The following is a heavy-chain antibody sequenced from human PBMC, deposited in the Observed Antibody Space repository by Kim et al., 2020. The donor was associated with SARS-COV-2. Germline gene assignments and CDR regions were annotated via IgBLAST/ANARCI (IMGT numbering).Heavy chain of an antibody. V-gene: IGHV3-30*01. Sequence: KGRFTISKDNSKHTLYLQMNSLRAEDTAVYYCARGGYYYDSSGYYFPAEYWGQGTLVTVSS. CDR3: ARGGYYYDSSGYYFPAEY. J-gene: IGHJ4*02. D-gene: IGHD3-22*01.